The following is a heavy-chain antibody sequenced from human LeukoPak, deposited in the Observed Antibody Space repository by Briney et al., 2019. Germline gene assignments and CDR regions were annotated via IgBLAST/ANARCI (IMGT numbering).Heavy chain of an antibody. V-gene: IGHV4-39*01. CDR3: ARIHDYVWGFSYYYYYMDV. Sequence: PSETLSLTCTVSGGSISSSSYYWGWIRQPPGKGLEWIGSIYYSGSTYYNPSLKSRVTISVDTSKNQFSLKLSSVTAADTAVYYCARIHDYVWGFSYYYYYMDVWGKGTTVTISS. J-gene: IGHJ6*03. CDR1: GGSISSSSYY. CDR2: IYYSGST. D-gene: IGHD3-16*01.